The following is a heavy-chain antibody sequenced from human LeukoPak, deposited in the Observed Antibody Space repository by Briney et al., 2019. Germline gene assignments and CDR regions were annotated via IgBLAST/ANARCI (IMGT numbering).Heavy chain of an antibody. J-gene: IGHJ4*02. CDR1: GFTFSSYG. CDR3: AKRGSYDFWSGYYFIDY. D-gene: IGHD3-3*01. V-gene: IGHV3-30*02. CDR2: IRYDGSNK. Sequence: GGSLRLSCAASGFTFSSYGMHWVRQAPGKGLEWVAFIRYDGSNKYYADSVKGRFTISRDNSKNTLYLQMNSLRAEDTAVYYCAKRGSYDFWSGYYFIDYWGQGTLVTVSS.